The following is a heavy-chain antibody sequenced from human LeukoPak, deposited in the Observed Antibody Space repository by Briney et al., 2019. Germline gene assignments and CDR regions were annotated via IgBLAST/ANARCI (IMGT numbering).Heavy chain of an antibody. J-gene: IGHJ4*02. D-gene: IGHD6-13*01. CDR1: GFTFSSYG. V-gene: IGHV3-33*01. CDR3: ARGLVIAAAGVDY. Sequence: RFLRLSCAASGFTFSSYGMHWVRQAPGKGLEWVAVIWYDGSNKYYADSVKGRFTISRDNSKNTLYLQMNSLRAEDTAVYYCARGLVIAAAGVDYWGQGTLVTVS. CDR2: IWYDGSNK.